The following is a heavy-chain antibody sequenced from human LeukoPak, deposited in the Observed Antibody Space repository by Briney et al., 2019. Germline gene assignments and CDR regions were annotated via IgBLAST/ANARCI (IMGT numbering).Heavy chain of an antibody. CDR2: IRYDGSNQ. CDR1: GFTFSSYA. V-gene: IGHV3-30*02. Sequence: GGSLRLSCAASGFTFSSYAMHWVRQAPGKGLEWVALIRYDGSNQYYADSVKGRFTISRDNSKNTLYLQMNSLRAEDTAIYYCAKDHEGYSYGSGFDYWGQGTLVTVSS. D-gene: IGHD5-18*01. CDR3: AKDHEGYSYGSGFDY. J-gene: IGHJ4*02.